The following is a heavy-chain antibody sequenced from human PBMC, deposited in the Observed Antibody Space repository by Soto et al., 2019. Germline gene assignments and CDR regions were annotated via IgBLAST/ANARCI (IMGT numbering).Heavy chain of an antibody. CDR1: GFSLSTRGVG. Sequence: QITLKASGPTLVKPTQTLTLTCTFSGFSLSTRGVGVDWIRQPPGKAPEWLALIYWDDDKRYNPSLKNRVTIAKDTSKNQVVVKMTNMDPVDTATYYCANINPLLVAGSHFFDCCGQGILVTVSS. J-gene: IGHJ4*02. V-gene: IGHV2-5*02. D-gene: IGHD1-26*01. CDR2: IYWDDDK. CDR3: ANINPLLVAGSHFFDC.